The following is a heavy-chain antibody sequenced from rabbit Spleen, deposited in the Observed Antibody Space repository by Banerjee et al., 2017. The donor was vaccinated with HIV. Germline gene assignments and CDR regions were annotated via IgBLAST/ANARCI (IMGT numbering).Heavy chain of an antibody. D-gene: IGHD6-1*01. CDR1: RFSFSSSDY. CDR3: ARGAVLTSYDYYFNL. J-gene: IGHJ4*01. V-gene: IGHV1S45*01. CDR2: IYTGDGNT. Sequence: QEQLVESGGGLVQPEGSLTLTCKASRFSFSSSDYMCWVRQAPGKGLEWIACIYTGDGNTYYASWAKGRFTISKTSSTTVDLQMTSLTAADTATYFCARGAVLTSYDYYFNLWGQGTLVTV.